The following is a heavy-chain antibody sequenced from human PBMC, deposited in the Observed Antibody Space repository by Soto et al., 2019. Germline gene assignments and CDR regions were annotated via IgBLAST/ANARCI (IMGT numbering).Heavy chain of an antibody. CDR3: ASGWLQQYYYYYYGMDV. J-gene: IGHJ6*02. D-gene: IGHD5-12*01. CDR2: IYNDGAGGGK. Sequence: GGSLRLSCAVSGFSVSSKYMSWVRQAPGKGLEWVSVIYNDGAGGGKYYSDSVKGRFTISRDKSKNTLFLQMNSLRDEDTSVYYCASGWLQQYYYYYYGMDVWGQGTTVTVSS. V-gene: IGHV3-66*01. CDR1: GFSVSSKY.